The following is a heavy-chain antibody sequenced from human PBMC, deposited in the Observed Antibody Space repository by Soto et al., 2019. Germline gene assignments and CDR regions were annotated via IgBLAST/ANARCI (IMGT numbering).Heavy chain of an antibody. D-gene: IGHD3-10*01. Sequence: GGSLRLTCAASGFTFSSYGMHWVRQAPGKGLEWVAVIWYDGSNKYYADSVKGRFTISRDNSKNTLYLQMNSLRAEDTAVYYCSRNQDYYGSGSYEGYFDYWGQGTLVTVSS. CDR3: SRNQDYYGSGSYEGYFDY. CDR1: GFTFSSYG. CDR2: IWYDGSNK. V-gene: IGHV3-33*01. J-gene: IGHJ4*02.